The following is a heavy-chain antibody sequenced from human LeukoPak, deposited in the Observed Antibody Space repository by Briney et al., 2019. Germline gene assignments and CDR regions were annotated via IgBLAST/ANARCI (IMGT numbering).Heavy chain of an antibody. J-gene: IGHJ4*02. CDR2: IYYSGSA. V-gene: IGHV4-39*01. D-gene: IGHD1/OR15-1a*01. CDR3: ARHSRHLAATGTMGYFDF. Sequence: GSLRLSCAASGFTISSYSMNWVRQPPGKGLEWIGGIYYSGSAYYNPSLKSRVTISIDTSKNQFSLKMNSVTAADTAVYYCARHSRHLAATGTMGYFDFWGQGTLVTVSA. CDR1: GFTISSYSMN.